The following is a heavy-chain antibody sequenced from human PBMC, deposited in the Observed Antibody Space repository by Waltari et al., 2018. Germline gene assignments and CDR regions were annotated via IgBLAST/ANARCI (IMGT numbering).Heavy chain of an antibody. Sequence: QVQLVESGGGVVQPGRFLSLSCAASGFPFSSYCLPWVRPAPGKGLEWVAVIWYDGSNKYYADSVKGRFTISRDNSKNTLYRQMNSLRAEDTAMYYCAKGYSSSWYRFFDYWGQGTLVTVSS. CDR2: IWYDGSNK. D-gene: IGHD6-13*01. CDR1: GFPFSSYC. J-gene: IGHJ4*02. CDR3: AKGYSSSWYRFFDY. V-gene: IGHV3-30*18.